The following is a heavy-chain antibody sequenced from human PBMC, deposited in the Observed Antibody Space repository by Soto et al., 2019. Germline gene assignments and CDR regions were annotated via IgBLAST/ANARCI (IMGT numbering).Heavy chain of an antibody. CDR2: INPNSGGT. CDR3: ARSLTEGYCTITGCYTRPLYGMDV. Sequence: ASVKVSCKAAGYTFSGYYIHWLRQAPGQGLEWMGWINPNSGGTNYAPKSQGRVTVTRDTPNSTAYMGLSRLTSDDTAVYYCARSLTEGYCTITGCYTRPLYGMDVWGQGTTVTVSS. V-gene: IGHV1-2*02. J-gene: IGHJ6*02. D-gene: IGHD2-2*02. CDR1: GYTFSGYY.